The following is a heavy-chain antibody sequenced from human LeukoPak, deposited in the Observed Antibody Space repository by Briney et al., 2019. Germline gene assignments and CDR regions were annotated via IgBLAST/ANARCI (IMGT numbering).Heavy chain of an antibody. CDR2: INPNSGGT. Sequence: ASVKVSCKASGYTFTGYYMHWVRRAPGQGLEWMGWINPNSGGTNYAQKFQGRVTMTRDTSISTAYMELSRLRSDDTAVYYCATYCSGGSCYLGHYYYGMDVWGQGTTVTVSS. CDR3: ATYCSGGSCYLGHYYYGMDV. D-gene: IGHD2-15*01. V-gene: IGHV1-2*02. J-gene: IGHJ6*02. CDR1: GYTFTGYY.